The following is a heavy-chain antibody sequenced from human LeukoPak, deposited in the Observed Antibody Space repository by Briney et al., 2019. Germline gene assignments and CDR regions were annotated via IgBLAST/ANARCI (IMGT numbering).Heavy chain of an antibody. CDR3: ARAEGRRDGYKHFDY. CDR1: GGSFSGYY. D-gene: IGHD5-24*01. Sequence: SETLSLTCAVYGGSFSGYYWSWIRQPPGKGLEWIGEINHSGSTNYNPSLKSRVTISVDTSKNQFSLQLSSVTAADTAVYCCARAEGRRDGYKHFDYRGQGTLATVSS. J-gene: IGHJ4*02. CDR2: INHSGST. V-gene: IGHV4-34*01.